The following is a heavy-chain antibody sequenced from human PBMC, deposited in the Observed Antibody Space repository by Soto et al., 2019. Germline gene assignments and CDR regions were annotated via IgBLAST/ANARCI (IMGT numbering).Heavy chain of an antibody. CDR1: GGSLTSNGYD. Sequence: QVHLQESGPGLVKPSQTLSLTCTVSGGSLTSNGYDWSWIRQRPEKGLEWLGYIYYSGTTPFNPSLKSRLSISMDTSNNQFSLNLTSVTAADTAVYFCARDLLCRAVFEIWGQGTLVTVSA. V-gene: IGHV4-31*03. CDR3: ARDLLCRAVFEI. CDR2: IYYSGTT. J-gene: IGHJ3*02. D-gene: IGHD3-10*01.